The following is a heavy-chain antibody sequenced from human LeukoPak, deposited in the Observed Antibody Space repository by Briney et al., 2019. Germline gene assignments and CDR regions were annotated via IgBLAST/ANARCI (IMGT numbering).Heavy chain of an antibody. CDR1: GFTFSNAW. CDR2: ISGGDVTT. CDR3: TKPSGRVRGWYFDL. V-gene: IGHV3-23*01. D-gene: IGHD3-10*02. Sequence: GGSLRLSCAASGFTFSNAWMHWVRQAPGKGLVWVSSISGGDVTTSYADSVKGRFIISRDNSKNTLYLDMDSLRAEDTAMYYCTKPSGRVRGWYFDLWGRGTVVTVSS. J-gene: IGHJ2*01.